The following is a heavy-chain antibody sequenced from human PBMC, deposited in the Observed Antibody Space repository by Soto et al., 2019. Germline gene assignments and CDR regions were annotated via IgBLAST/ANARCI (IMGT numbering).Heavy chain of an antibody. V-gene: IGHV4-31*03. CDR2: VYYSGSS. D-gene: IGHD2-2*01. Sequence: QVQLQESGPGLVTPSETLSLTCTVSGDSISGGASFWSWIRQPPGKGLEWIANVYYSGSSYYNPALKSRLTISVDTTKNQCSLQLKSMTAADTAVYYCAKLSCTSSTCYFTGWFDPWGQGTLVTVSS. CDR3: AKLSCTSSTCYFTGWFDP. CDR1: GDSISGGASF. J-gene: IGHJ5*02.